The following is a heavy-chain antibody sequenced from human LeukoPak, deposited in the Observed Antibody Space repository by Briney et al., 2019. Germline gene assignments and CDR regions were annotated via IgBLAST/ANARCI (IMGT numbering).Heavy chain of an antibody. D-gene: IGHD1-26*01. Sequence: GGSLRLSCAASGFTFSSYGMHWVRQAPGKGLEWVSAISGSGGSTYYADSVKGRFTISRDNSKNTLYLQMNSLRAEDTAVYYCAKDNHYSGSYYAYFQHWGQGTLVTVSS. CDR1: GFTFSSYG. CDR2: ISGSGGST. V-gene: IGHV3-23*01. CDR3: AKDNHYSGSYYAYFQH. J-gene: IGHJ1*01.